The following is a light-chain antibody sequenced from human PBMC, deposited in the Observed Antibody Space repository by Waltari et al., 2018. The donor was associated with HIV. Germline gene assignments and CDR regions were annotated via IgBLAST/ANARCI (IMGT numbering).Light chain of an antibody. CDR1: QSVSSN. Sequence: EIVMTQSPATLSLSPGERVTLSCSASQSVSSNLAWYQQKPGQAPRLLIYRASTRATGIPARFSGSGSGTEFTLTISSLQYEDYAVDYCRQYNNRPPLTFGGGTKVEIK. CDR3: RQYNNRPPLT. CDR2: RAS. V-gene: IGKV3-15*01. J-gene: IGKJ4*01.